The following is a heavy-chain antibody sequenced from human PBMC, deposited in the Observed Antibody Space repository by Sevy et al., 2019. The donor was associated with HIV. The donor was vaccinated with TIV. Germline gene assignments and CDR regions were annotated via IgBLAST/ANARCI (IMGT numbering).Heavy chain of an antibody. J-gene: IGHJ4*02. CDR1: GFTYS. Sequence: GGSLRLYCVASGFTYSMNWVRQAPGKGLEWVSYISDSSATIHYADSVKGRFTISRDNAKNSLYLQKNTLRAEDTAVYYCASQRGGYERLYYFDSWGQGTLVTVSS. CDR2: ISDSSATI. CDR3: ASQRGGYERLYYFDS. V-gene: IGHV3-48*01. D-gene: IGHD5-12*01.